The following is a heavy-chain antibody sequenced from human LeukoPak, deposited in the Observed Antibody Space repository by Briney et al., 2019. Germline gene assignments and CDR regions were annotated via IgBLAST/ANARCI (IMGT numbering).Heavy chain of an antibody. CDR1: GYTFTSYD. CDR3: ARDFRGYCSSTSCYYFDY. D-gene: IGHD2-2*01. J-gene: IGHJ4*02. CDR2: MNPNSGNT. Sequence: ASVKVSCKASGYTFTSYDINWVRQATGQGLEWMGWMNPNSGNTGYAQKFQGRVTITRNTSISTAYMELSSLRSEDTAVYYCARDFRGYCSSTSCYYFDYWGQGTLVTVSS. V-gene: IGHV1-8*03.